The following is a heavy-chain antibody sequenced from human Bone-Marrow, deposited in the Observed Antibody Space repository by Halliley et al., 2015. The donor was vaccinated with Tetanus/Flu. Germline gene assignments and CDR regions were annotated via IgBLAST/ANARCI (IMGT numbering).Heavy chain of an antibody. Sequence: SYITGSGRYPNSADSVRGRFTISRDNAKNSLYLEMNSLREEDTALYFCATDVAMGGNAKFAFGVWGQGTLVTVSS. CDR2: ITGSGRYP. J-gene: IGHJ3*01. CDR3: ATDVAMGGNAKFAFGV. D-gene: IGHD5-12*01. V-gene: IGHV3-11*05.